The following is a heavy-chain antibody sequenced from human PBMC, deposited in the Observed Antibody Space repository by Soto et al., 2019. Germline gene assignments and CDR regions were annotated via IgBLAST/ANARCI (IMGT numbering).Heavy chain of an antibody. CDR1: GYTFTGYY. D-gene: IGHD6-13*01. V-gene: IGHV1-2*04. CDR3: ARDRRGSSWYLSGYYYYGMDV. CDR2: INPNSGGT. Sequence: QVQLVQSGAEVKKPGASVKVSCKASGYTFTGYYMHWVRQAPGQGLEWMGWINPNSGGTNYAQKFQGWVTMTRDTSISTAYMELSRLRSDDTAVYYCARDRRGSSWYLSGYYYYGMDVWGQLTTVTVSS. J-gene: IGHJ6*02.